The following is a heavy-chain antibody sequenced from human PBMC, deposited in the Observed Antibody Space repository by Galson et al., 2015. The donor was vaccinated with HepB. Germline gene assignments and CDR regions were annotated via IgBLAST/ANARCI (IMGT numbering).Heavy chain of an antibody. CDR1: GGTFSSYA. CDR3: ARDPYHSSGWYGGVGSLDY. J-gene: IGHJ4*02. D-gene: IGHD6-19*01. V-gene: IGHV1-69*13. Sequence: SVKVSCKASGGTFSSYAISWVRRAPGQGLEWMGGIIPIFGTANYAQKFQGRVTITADESTSTAYMELSSLRSEDTAVYYCARDPYHSSGWYGGVGSLDYWGQGTLVTVSS. CDR2: IIPIFGTA.